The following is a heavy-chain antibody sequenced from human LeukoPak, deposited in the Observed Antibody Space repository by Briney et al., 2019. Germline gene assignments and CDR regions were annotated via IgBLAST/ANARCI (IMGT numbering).Heavy chain of an antibody. CDR1: GFTFSSYS. CDR3: ARLKRYYYYMDV. Sequence: GGSLRFSCAASGFTFSSYSMNWVRQAPGKGLEWVSYISSSSTIYYADSVKGRFTISRDNAKNSLYLQMNSLRAEDTAVYYCARLKRYYYYMDVWGKGTTVTVSS. CDR2: ISSSSTI. J-gene: IGHJ6*03. V-gene: IGHV3-48*01.